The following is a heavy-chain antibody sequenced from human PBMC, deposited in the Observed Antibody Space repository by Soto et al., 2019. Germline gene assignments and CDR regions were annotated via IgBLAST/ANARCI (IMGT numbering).Heavy chain of an antibody. Sequence: ESLKISCKGSGSRFDSNWSGWVRQMPGKGLEWIGIIYPVDSDTKLSPSFRGRVTMSVDRSISSGYLQWRSMKTSDTAMYYGARQVLRELDYWGQGTMDTVSS. CDR3: ARQVLRELDY. V-gene: IGHV5-51*01. CDR1: GSRFDSNW. J-gene: IGHJ4*02. CDR2: IYPVDSDT.